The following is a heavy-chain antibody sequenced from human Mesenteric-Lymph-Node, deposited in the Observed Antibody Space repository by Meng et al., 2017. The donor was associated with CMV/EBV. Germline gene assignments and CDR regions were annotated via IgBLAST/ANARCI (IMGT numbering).Heavy chain of an antibody. CDR2: IYYRETT. CDR1: GASITSYY. D-gene: IGHD3-9*01. CDR3: ARGLRYFGYLSGLDV. V-gene: IGHV4-59*01. Sequence: GSLRLSCTVSGASITSYYWTWIRQAPGKGLELIGYIYYRETTTYNPSFKSRLTISVDTSKDQFSLRLSSVTAADTAVYCCARGLRYFGYLSGLDVWGQGTPVTVSS. J-gene: IGHJ6*02.